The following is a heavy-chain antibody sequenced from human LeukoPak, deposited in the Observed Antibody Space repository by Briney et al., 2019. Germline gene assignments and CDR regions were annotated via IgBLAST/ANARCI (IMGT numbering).Heavy chain of an antibody. CDR2: IYYSGST. V-gene: IGHV4-59*01. J-gene: IGHJ4*02. D-gene: IGHD6-13*01. Sequence: PSETLSLTCTVSGGSISSYYWSWIRQPPGKGLEWIGYIYYSGSTNYNPSLKSRVTISVDTSKNQFSLKLSSVTAADTAVYYCARGQAAAGFDYWGQGTLVTVSS. CDR1: GGSISSYY. CDR3: ARGQAAAGFDY.